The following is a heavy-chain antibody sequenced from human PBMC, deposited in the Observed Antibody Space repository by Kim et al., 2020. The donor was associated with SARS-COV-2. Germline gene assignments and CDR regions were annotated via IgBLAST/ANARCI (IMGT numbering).Heavy chain of an antibody. Sequence: GGSLRLSCAASGFTFSSYAMSWVRQAPGKGLEWVSAISGSGGSTYYADSVKGRFTISRDNSKNTLYLQMNSLRAEDTAVYYCAKVKHGIVVVITIGFDYWGQGTLVTVSS. CDR2: ISGSGGST. CDR1: GFTFSSYA. CDR3: AKVKHGIVVVITIGFDY. D-gene: IGHD3-22*01. V-gene: IGHV3-23*01. J-gene: IGHJ4*02.